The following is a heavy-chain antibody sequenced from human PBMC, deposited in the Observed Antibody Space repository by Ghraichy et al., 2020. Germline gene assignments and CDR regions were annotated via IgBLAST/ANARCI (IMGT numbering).Heavy chain of an antibody. J-gene: IGHJ4*02. Sequence: SETLSLTCTVSGGSISSYYWSWVRQPDGKGLEWIGHIYTSGSTNYNPSLKSRVTMSVDTSKNQFSLKLSSVTAADTAVYYCARDLSGASYFDYWGQGTLVTVSS. D-gene: IGHD1-26*01. CDR1: GGSISSYY. V-gene: IGHV4-4*07. CDR2: IYTSGST. CDR3: ARDLSGASYFDY.